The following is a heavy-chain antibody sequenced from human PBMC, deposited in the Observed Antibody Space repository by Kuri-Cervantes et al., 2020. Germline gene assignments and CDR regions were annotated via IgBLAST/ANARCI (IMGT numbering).Heavy chain of an antibody. J-gene: IGHJ6*03. Sequence: GGSLTLSCTISGFTFGNYGVNWVRQAPGQGLEWVSSIRSKAYGGTTEYAASVKGRFTISRDDSKSIAYLQMNSLKTEDTAVYYCTRDIVYCSSTSCYGYYYYDRDVWGKGTTVTVSS. CDR1: GFTFGNYG. CDR3: TRDIVYCSSTSCYGYYYYDRDV. CDR2: IRSKAYGGTT. V-gene: IGHV3-49*04. D-gene: IGHD2-2*01.